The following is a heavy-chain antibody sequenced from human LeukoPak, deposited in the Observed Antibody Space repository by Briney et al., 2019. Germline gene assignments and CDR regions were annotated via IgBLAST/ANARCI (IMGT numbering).Heavy chain of an antibody. Sequence: GASVKVSCKASGYTFTGYYMHWVRQAPGQGLEWMGRINPNSGGTNYAQKFQGRVTMTRDTSISTAYMELSRLRSDDTAVYYCARADRDFDYGSGSYFNYYMDVWGKGTTVTVSS. D-gene: IGHD3-10*01. CDR1: GYTFTGYY. V-gene: IGHV1-2*06. J-gene: IGHJ6*03. CDR2: INPNSGGT. CDR3: ARADRDFDYGSGSYFNYYMDV.